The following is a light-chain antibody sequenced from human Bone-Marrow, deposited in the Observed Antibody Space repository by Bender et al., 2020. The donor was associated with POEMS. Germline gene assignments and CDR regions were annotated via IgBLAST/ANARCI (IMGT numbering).Light chain of an antibody. J-gene: IGLJ1*01. CDR3: CSYAGSRTYV. V-gene: IGLV2-23*01. CDR1: SSDVGTYNL. CDR2: EGT. Sequence: QSALTQPASVSASPGQSITISCTGTSSDVGTYNLVSWYQQHPGDAPQLIIYEGTKRPSGVSNRFSGSKSGNTASLTISGLQAEDEADYYCCSYAGSRTYVFGTGTKVTVL.